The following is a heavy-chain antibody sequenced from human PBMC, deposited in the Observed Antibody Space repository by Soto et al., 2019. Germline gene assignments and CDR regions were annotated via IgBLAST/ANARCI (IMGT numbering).Heavy chain of an antibody. D-gene: IGHD6-13*01. CDR2: IYTSGST. CDR3: ARERSSWYLGDRRTRIDY. V-gene: IGHV4-4*07. J-gene: IGHJ4*02. CDR1: GGSISSYY. Sequence: PSETLSLTCTVSGGSISSYYWSWIRQPAGKGLEWIGRIYTSGSTNYNPSLKSRVTMSVDTSKNQFSLKLSSVTAADTAVYYCARERSSWYLGDRRTRIDYWGQGTLVTAPQ.